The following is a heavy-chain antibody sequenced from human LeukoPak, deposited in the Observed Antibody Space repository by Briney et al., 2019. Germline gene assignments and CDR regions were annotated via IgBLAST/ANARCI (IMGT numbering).Heavy chain of an antibody. J-gene: IGHJ3*02. V-gene: IGHV4-4*07. CDR1: GGSISSYY. D-gene: IGHD1-26*01. Sequence: SETLSLTCTVYGGSISSYYWSWIRQPAGKGLEWIGRIYTSGSTNYNPSLKSRVTISVDTSKNQFSLKLSSVTAADTAVYYCATSIVGKTAGAFDIWGQGTMVTVSS. CDR3: ATSIVGKTAGAFDI. CDR2: IYTSGST.